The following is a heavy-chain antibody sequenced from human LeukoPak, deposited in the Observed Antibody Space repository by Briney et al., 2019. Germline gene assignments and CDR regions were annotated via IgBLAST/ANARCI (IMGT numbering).Heavy chain of an antibody. CDR3: ARSKAGGY. CDR2: IDQEGGEQ. V-gene: IGHV3-7*01. J-gene: IGHJ4*02. D-gene: IGHD3-10*01. Sequence: GGSLRLSCVVSGFNFSNYWMSWVRQAPGKGLEWVANIDQEGGEQNYVDSVKGRFSIPRDNAKTSVYLQMNSLKVEDTAFYYCARSKAGGYWGQGTLVTVSS. CDR1: GFNFSNYW.